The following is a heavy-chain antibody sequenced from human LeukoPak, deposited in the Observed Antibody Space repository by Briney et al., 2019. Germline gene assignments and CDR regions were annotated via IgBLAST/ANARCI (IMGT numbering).Heavy chain of an antibody. D-gene: IGHD4-17*01. CDR1: GFTFSSYT. Sequence: QPGGSLRLSCAASGFTFSSYTVNWVRQAPGKGLEWVSYISSSSSTIYYADSVKGRFTISRDNAKNSLYLQMNSLRAEDTAVYYCARDYSYGDYAFDIWGQGTMVTVSS. V-gene: IGHV3-48*04. CDR3: ARDYSYGDYAFDI. J-gene: IGHJ3*02. CDR2: ISSSSSTI.